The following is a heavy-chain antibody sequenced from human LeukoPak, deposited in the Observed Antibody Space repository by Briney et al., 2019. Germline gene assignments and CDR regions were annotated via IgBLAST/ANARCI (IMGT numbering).Heavy chain of an antibody. CDR3: ARDSYYDSSGYYSSEYFQH. V-gene: IGHV1-2*02. CDR2: INPNSGGT. J-gene: IGHJ1*01. D-gene: IGHD3-22*01. CDR1: GYTFTGYY. Sequence: EASVKVSCKASGYTFTGYYMHWVRQAPGQGLEWMGWINPNSGGTNYAQKFQGRVTMTRDTSISTAYMELSRLRSDDTAVYYWARDSYYDSSGYYSSEYFQHWGQGTLVTVSS.